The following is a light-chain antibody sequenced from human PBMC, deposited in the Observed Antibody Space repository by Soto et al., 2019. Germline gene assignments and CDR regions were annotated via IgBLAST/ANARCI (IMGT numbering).Light chain of an antibody. Sequence: QSVLTQPPSASGTPGQRVTISCSGSSSNIGSKTVNWYQQLPGTAPKLLIYSNNQLPSGVPDRFSGSKSGTSASLAISGLQSEDEADYYCAAWDDSLNGYVVFGGGTQLTVL. CDR3: AAWDDSLNGYVV. CDR1: SSNIGSKT. J-gene: IGLJ2*01. CDR2: SNN. V-gene: IGLV1-44*01.